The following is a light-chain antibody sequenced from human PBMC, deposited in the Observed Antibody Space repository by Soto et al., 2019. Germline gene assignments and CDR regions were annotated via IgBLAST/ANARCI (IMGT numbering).Light chain of an antibody. Sequence: DIQMTQSPSTLSASVGAIVSITFRASQSISNWLAWYQQKPGKAPKLLIYDASSLESGVPSRFSGSRSGTEFTLTISSLQPADFATYYCQQYNSFSRTFGQGTKVDIK. J-gene: IGKJ1*01. V-gene: IGKV1-5*01. CDR2: DAS. CDR3: QQYNSFSRT. CDR1: QSISNW.